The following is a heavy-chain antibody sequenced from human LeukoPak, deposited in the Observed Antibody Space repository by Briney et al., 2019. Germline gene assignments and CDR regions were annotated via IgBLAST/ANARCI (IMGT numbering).Heavy chain of an antibody. CDR2: ISSSSNYI. CDR3: AREYKVPAATPSNAFDI. J-gene: IGHJ3*02. V-gene: IGHV3-21*01. Sequence: PGGSLRLSCAASGFTFSGYSMSWVRQAPGKGLEWVSSISSSSNYIYYADSVKGRFTISRDNAKNSLYLQMNSLRAEDTAVYYCAREYKVPAATPSNAFDIWGQGTMVTVSS. D-gene: IGHD2-2*02. CDR1: GFTFSGYS.